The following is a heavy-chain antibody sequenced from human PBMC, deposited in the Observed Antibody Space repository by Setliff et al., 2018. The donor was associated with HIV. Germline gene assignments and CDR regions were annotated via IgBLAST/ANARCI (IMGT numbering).Heavy chain of an antibody. D-gene: IGHD2-15*01. J-gene: IGHJ6*03. V-gene: IGHV3-73*01. CDR1: GFIFSDSA. Sequence: QPGGSLRLSCAASGFIFSDSAMHWVRQASGKGLEWVGRIRSKANSYATMYAASVKGRFAISRDDSNNTAYLQMNSLEIEDTAVYYCARQGVAGYYYYYMDVWGKGTTVTVSS. CDR3: ARQGVAGYYYYYMDV. CDR2: IRSKANSYAT.